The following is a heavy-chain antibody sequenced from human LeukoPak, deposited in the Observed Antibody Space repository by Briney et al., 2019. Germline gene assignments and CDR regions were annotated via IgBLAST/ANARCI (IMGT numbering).Heavy chain of an antibody. D-gene: IGHD2-21*01. J-gene: IGHJ4*02. Sequence: PGGSLRLSCTGSGFIFSNYGINWVRQAPGKGLEWLSHITGSGDRTHYANSVKGRITISRDNAKNSLFLQMDSLRAEDTAVYYCARENVVGTGAFDYWGQGTLVTVFS. V-gene: IGHV3-48*01. CDR2: ITGSGDRT. CDR1: GFIFSNYG. CDR3: ARENVVGTGAFDY.